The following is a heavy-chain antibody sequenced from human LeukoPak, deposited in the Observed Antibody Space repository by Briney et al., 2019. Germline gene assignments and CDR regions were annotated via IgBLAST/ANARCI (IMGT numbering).Heavy chain of an antibody. CDR1: GFTFDDYA. V-gene: IGHV3-21*01. CDR2: ISSSSSYI. D-gene: IGHD3-10*01. J-gene: IGHJ2*01. CDR3: ASLGGSGPSGYFDL. Sequence: GRSLRLSCAASGFTFDDYAMHWVRQAPGKGLEWVSSISSSSSYIYYADSVKGRFTISRDNAKNSLYLQMNSLRAEDTAVYYCASLGGSGPSGYFDLWGRGTLVTVSS.